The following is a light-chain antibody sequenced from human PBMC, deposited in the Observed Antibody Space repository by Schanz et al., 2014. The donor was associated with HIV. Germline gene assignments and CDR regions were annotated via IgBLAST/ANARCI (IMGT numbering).Light chain of an antibody. J-gene: IGKJ4*01. V-gene: IGKV3-20*01. CDR3: QQYGSSST. CDR2: GAS. Sequence: IVLTQSPATLSLSPGERATLSCRATETVDNRYLAWYQQRPGQAPRLLIYGASSRATGTPDRVSGSGSGTDFTLTISRLEPEDLAVYYCQQYGSSSTFGGGTKVEIK. CDR1: ETVDNRY.